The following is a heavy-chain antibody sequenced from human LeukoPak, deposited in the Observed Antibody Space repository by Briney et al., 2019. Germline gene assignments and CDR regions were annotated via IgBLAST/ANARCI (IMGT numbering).Heavy chain of an antibody. CDR2: ISGSGGTT. CDR3: AKGGAGYCSSTSCLYYFDS. CDR1: GFTFSSYV. D-gene: IGHD2-2*01. J-gene: IGHJ4*02. Sequence: PGGSLRLSCAASGFTFSSYVMSWVRQAPGKGLEWVSAISGSGGTTYYADSVKGRFTISRDNSKNTLHLQMNSLRAEDTAVYYCAKGGAGYCSSTSCLYYFDSWGQGTLVTVSS. V-gene: IGHV3-23*01.